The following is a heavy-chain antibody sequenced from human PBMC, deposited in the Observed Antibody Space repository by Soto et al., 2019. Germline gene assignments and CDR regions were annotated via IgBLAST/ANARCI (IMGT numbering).Heavy chain of an antibody. CDR3: ARDLPGVFDY. CDR2: ISSNSDTI. V-gene: IGHV3-9*02. Sequence: PGGSLRLSCVASGFTADDYAMHWVRQAPGKGLEWVSGISSNSDTIDYADSVKGRFTISRDNAKNSLFLQMNSLRAEDTAVYYCARDLPGVFDYWGQGTLVTVSS. J-gene: IGHJ4*02. D-gene: IGHD2-8*01. CDR1: GFTADDYA.